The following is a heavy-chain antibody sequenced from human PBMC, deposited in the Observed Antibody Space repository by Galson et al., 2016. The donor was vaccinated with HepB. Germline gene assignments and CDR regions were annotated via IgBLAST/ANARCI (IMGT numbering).Heavy chain of an antibody. D-gene: IGHD3-22*01. V-gene: IGHV3-7*01. CDR2: IKQDGSEK. Sequence: SLRLSCAVSGFTFRSYWMSWVRQAPGRGLEWVANIKQDGSEKYYVDSVKGRFTISRDNAKKSLFLQMNSLRAEDTAVYYCARATHTITYYYDSSGYKVDAFDIWGQGTMVTVSS. CDR1: GFTFRSYW. CDR3: ARATHTITYYYDSSGYKVDAFDI. J-gene: IGHJ3*02.